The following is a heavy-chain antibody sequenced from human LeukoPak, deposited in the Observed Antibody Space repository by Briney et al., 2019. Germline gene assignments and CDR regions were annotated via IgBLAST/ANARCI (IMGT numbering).Heavy chain of an antibody. CDR1: GFTFSSYG. V-gene: IGHV3-30*02. CDR2: IRYDGSNK. D-gene: IGHD1/OR15-1a*01. J-gene: IGHJ4*02. Sequence: PGGSLRLSCAASGFTFSSYGMHWVRQAPGKGLEWVAFIRYDGSNKYYADSVKGRFTISRDNSKNTLYPQMNSLRAEDTAVYYCARDWGGWNTPYYFDYWGQGTLVTVSS. CDR3: ARDWGGWNTPYYFDY.